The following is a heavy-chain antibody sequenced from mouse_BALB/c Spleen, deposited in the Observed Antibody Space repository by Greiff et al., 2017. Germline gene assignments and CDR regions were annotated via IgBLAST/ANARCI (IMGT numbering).Heavy chain of an antibody. V-gene: IGHV5-6*01. D-gene: IGHD2-4*01. CDR1: GFTFSSYG. Sequence: EVMLVESGGDLVKPGGSLKLSCAASGFTFSSYGMSWVRQTPDKRLEWVATISSGGSYTYYPDSVKGRFTISRDNAKNTLYLQMSSLKSEDTAMYYCARQRYDYYYFDYWGQGTTLTVSS. J-gene: IGHJ2*01. CDR2: ISSGGSYT. CDR3: ARQRYDYYYFDY.